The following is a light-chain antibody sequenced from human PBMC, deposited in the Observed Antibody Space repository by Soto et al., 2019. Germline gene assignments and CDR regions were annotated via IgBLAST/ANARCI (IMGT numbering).Light chain of an antibody. CDR3: HQYDSSPLT. CDR2: GAS. V-gene: IGKV3-20*01. Sequence: EIVLTKSPGTLSLSPGERATLSCRASQSVSSSYLAWYQQKPGQAPRLLIYGASSRATGIPDRFSGSGSGTDFTLTISRVEPEDFAVYYCHQYDSSPLTFGGGTKVEIK. J-gene: IGKJ4*01. CDR1: QSVSSSY.